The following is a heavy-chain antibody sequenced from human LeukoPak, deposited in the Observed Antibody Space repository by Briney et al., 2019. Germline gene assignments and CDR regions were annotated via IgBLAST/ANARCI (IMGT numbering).Heavy chain of an antibody. J-gene: IGHJ4*02. CDR1: GVSISSYY. D-gene: IGHD5-12*01. V-gene: IGHV4-59*01. CDR2: IFYSWST. CDR3: ARGTYSGYVDY. Sequence: SETLSLTGTVSGVSISSYYWSWIRQPPGKGLEWIGYIFYSWSTNYNPSLKSRVTISVDTSKNQFSLKLSSVTAADTAVYFCARGTYSGYVDYWGQGTLVTVSS.